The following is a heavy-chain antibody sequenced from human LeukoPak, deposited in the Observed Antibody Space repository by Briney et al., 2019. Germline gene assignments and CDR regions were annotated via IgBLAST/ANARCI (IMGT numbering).Heavy chain of an antibody. D-gene: IGHD4-17*01. CDR1: GCTFSIHN. CDR3: ARGAGRYGDYRDY. Sequence: GGSLRLSCAASGCTFSIHNMDWVRQAPGKGLEWISYINSGGDATHYADSVKGRFTISRDDAKNSLYMQMNSLTAEDTAVYYCARGAGRYGDYRDYWGQGTLVTVSS. CDR2: INSGGDAT. V-gene: IGHV3-48*04. J-gene: IGHJ4*02.